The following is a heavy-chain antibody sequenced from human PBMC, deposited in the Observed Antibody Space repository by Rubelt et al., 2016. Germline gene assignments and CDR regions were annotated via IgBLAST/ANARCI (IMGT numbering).Heavy chain of an antibody. CDR2: IYYSGST. J-gene: IGHJ2*01. Sequence: GWVRQAPGKGLEWIGSIYYSGSTYYNPSLKSRVTISVDTSKNQFSLKLSSVTAADTAVYYCASLRFLEWLLSRAHWYFDLWGRGTLVTVSS. D-gene: IGHD3-3*01. CDR3: ASLRFLEWLLSRAHWYFDL. V-gene: IGHV4-39*07.